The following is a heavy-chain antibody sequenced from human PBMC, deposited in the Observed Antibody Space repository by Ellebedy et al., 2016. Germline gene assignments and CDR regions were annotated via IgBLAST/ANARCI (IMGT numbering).Heavy chain of an antibody. V-gene: IGHV4-59*01. CDR2: IYYSGST. D-gene: IGHD2-21*01. Sequence: SETLSLXCTVSGGSISSYYWSWIRQPPGKGLEWIGYIYYSGSTNYNPSLKSRVTISVDTSKNQFSLKLSSVTAADTAVYYCARFRGVKDYYYGMDVWGQGTTVTVSS. CDR3: ARFRGVKDYYYGMDV. J-gene: IGHJ6*02. CDR1: GGSISSYY.